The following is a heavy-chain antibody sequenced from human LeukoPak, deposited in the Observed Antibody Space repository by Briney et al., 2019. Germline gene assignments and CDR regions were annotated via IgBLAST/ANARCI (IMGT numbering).Heavy chain of an antibody. D-gene: IGHD2-21*02. V-gene: IGHV1-69*06. CDR3: ARPIVVVTANYAFDI. CDR1: GGTFSSYA. CDR2: IMPIFGTA. Sequence: SVKVSCKASGGTFSSYAISWVRQAPGQGLEWMGGIMPIFGTANYAQKFQGRVTITADKSTSTAYMELSSLRSEDTAVYYCARPIVVVTANYAFDIWGQGTMVTVSS. J-gene: IGHJ3*02.